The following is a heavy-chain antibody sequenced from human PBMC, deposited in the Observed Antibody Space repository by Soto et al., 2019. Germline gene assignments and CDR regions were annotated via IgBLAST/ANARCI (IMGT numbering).Heavy chain of an antibody. D-gene: IGHD6-19*01. CDR1: GGSVSSSSYY. CDR2: IYYTGST. V-gene: IGHV4-61*01. Sequence: SETLSLTCTVSGGSVSSSSYYWAWIRQPPGKGLEWIGYIYYTGSTNYNPSLKSRVTISIDTSKNQFSLKLSSVTAADTAVYYCARDPPRLGGDWSQGTLVTVSS. J-gene: IGHJ4*02. CDR3: ARDPPRLGGD.